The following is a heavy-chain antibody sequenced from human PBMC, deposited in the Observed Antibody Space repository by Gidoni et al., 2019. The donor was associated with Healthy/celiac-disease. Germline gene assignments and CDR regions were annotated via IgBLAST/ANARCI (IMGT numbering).Heavy chain of an antibody. CDR2: INAGNGNT. Sequence: QVHLVQSGAEVKKPGASVKVSCKASGYTFTSYVMHWVRQAPGQRLEWMGWINAGNGNTKYSQRFQGRVTIARDTSASTAYMELSSLRSEDTAVYYCARTNLVALRYFDYWGQGTLVTVSS. CDR3: ARTNLVALRYFDY. CDR1: GYTFTSYV. J-gene: IGHJ4*02. D-gene: IGHD2-15*01. V-gene: IGHV1-3*01.